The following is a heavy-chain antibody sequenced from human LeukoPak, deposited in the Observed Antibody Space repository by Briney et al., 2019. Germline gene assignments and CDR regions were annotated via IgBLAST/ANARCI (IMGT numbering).Heavy chain of an antibody. Sequence: GGSLRLSCAASGFTFSNYWMGWVRQAPGKRPEWVANMNIDGSEKYYADSVKGRFTISRDNARNSVYLQMNSLRVEDTAVYYCARDPVEWELLLDCWGQGTLVSVSS. CDR2: MNIDGSEK. CDR1: GFTFSNYW. D-gene: IGHD1-26*01. J-gene: IGHJ4*02. CDR3: ARDPVEWELLLDC. V-gene: IGHV3-7*01.